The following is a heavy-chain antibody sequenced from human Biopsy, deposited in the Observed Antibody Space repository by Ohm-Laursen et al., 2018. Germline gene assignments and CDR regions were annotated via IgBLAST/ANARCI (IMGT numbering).Heavy chain of an antibody. J-gene: IGHJ6*02. CDR1: GFPFSDYY. D-gene: IGHD4-23*01. Sequence: GSLRLSCAASGFPFSDYYMRWIRQAPGKGLEWVSYISSGGTTIYYADSVKGRFTISRDNAKNSLYLQMNSLRADDTAVYYCARDTRWSPYSMDVWGQGTTVTVSS. CDR3: ARDTRWSPYSMDV. V-gene: IGHV3-11*01. CDR2: ISSGGTTI.